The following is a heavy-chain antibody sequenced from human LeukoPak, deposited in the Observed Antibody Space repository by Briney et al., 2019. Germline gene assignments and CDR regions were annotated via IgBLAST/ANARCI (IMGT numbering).Heavy chain of an antibody. J-gene: IGHJ5*02. D-gene: IGHD5-18*01. CDR1: GFTFSSYS. CDR3: ASLATTQYSYGENNWFDP. CDR2: ISSSSSTI. Sequence: PGGSLRLSCAASGFTFSSYSMNWVRQAPGKGLEWVSYISSSSSTIYYADSVKGRFTISRDNAKNSLYLQMNSLRAEDTAVYYCASLATTQYSYGENNWFDPWGQGTLVTVSS. V-gene: IGHV3-48*01.